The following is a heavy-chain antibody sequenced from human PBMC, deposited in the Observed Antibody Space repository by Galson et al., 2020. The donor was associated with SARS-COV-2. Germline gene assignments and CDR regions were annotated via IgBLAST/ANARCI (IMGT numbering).Heavy chain of an antibody. Sequence: GESLKLYCAASGFTFSSYGMHWVRQAPGKGLEWVAVIWYDGSNKYYADSVKGRFTISRDNSKNTLYLQMNSLRAEDTAVYYCAKDRDSVVVVAATFDYWGQGTLVTVSS. CDR1: GFTFSSYG. CDR2: IWYDGSNK. J-gene: IGHJ4*02. D-gene: IGHD2-15*01. CDR3: AKDRDSVVVVAATFDY. V-gene: IGHV3-33*06.